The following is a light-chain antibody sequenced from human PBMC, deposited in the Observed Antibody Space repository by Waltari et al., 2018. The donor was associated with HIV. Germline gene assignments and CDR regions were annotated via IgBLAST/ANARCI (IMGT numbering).Light chain of an antibody. CDR1: SPNIRSNT. Sequence: QSVLTQPPSASGTPGQRVTISCSASSPNIRSNTVNWYQQHPGTAPKLLIYSNNQRPSGVPDRFSGSKSGTSASLAISGLQSEDEADYYCAAWDDSLNGPVFGGGTKLTVL. V-gene: IGLV1-44*01. CDR3: AAWDDSLNGPV. J-gene: IGLJ3*02. CDR2: SNN.